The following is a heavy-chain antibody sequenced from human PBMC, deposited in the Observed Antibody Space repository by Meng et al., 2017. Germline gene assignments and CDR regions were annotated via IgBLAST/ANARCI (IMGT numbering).Heavy chain of an antibody. CDR1: GGSFSGYY. Sequence: QAQLQQWGAGLLKPAETLSLTCAVYGGSFSGYYWSWIRQPPGKGLEWIGEINHSGSTNYNPSLKSRVTISVDTSKNQFSLKLSSVTAADTAVYYCARGVQCSTSCYIDYWGQGTLVTVSS. J-gene: IGHJ4*02. CDR2: INHSGST. V-gene: IGHV4-34*01. CDR3: ARGVQCSTSCYIDY. D-gene: IGHD2-2*02.